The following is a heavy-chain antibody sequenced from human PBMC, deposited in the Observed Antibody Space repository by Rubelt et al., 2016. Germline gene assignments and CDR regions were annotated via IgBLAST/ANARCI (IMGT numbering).Heavy chain of an antibody. CDR2: INPNRGET. CDR3: ARGFGDY. CDR1: GYTFTSYY. V-gene: IGHV1-2*06. D-gene: IGHD3-10*01. J-gene: IGHJ4*02. Sequence: QVQLVQSGAEVKEPGASVKVSCKASGYTFTSYYMHWVRQAPGQGLEWMGRINPNRGETDIDQKLQGRVTRTRDTAITTAYMDLSRLRSDDTAVYYGARGFGDYWGQGTLVTVSS.